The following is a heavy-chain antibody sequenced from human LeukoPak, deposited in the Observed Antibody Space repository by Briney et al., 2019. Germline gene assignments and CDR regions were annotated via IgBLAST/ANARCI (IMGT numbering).Heavy chain of an antibody. CDR2: ISGSGGST. J-gene: IGHJ4*02. V-gene: IGHV3-23*01. Sequence: PGGSLRLSCAASGFTFSSYAMSWVRQAPGKGLEWVSAISGSGGSTYYADPVKGRFTISRDNSKNTLYLQMNSLRAEDTAVYYCASIPGYSSSWTIDYWGQGTLVTVSS. D-gene: IGHD6-13*01. CDR1: GFTFSSYA. CDR3: ASIPGYSSSWTIDY.